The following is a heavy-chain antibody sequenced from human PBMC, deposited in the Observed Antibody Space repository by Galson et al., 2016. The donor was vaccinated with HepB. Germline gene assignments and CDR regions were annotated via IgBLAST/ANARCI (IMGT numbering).Heavy chain of an antibody. J-gene: IGHJ4*02. CDR2: IRSRAHGGTT. D-gene: IGHD1-26*01. V-gene: IGHV3-49*03. CDR3: ARGGLWELHGIVRYYFDY. Sequence: SLRLSCAASEFTFGDYALSWFRQAPGKGLEWVGFIRSRAHGGTTEYAASVKGRFTISKDNSKTIAYLQMNSLKTEDTAVYYCARGGLWELHGIVRYYFDYWGQGTPVTVSS. CDR1: EFTFGDYA.